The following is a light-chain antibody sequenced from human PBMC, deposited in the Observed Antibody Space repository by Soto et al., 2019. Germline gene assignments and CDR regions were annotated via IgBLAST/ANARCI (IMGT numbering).Light chain of an antibody. CDR1: QSLSSNY. Sequence: EIVLTQSPATLSLSPGERVTLSCRASQSLSSNYLAWYQQKPGLAPRLLMSDASTRATGIPDRFSGSGSGTDFTLTISRLEPEDFAVYYCQQYGSSPPFTFGPGTKLEIK. J-gene: IGKJ3*01. CDR2: DAS. V-gene: IGKV3D-20*01. CDR3: QQYGSSPPFT.